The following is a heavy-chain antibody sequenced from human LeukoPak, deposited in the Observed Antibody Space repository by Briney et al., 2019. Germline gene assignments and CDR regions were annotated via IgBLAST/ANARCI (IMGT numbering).Heavy chain of an antibody. CDR2: ISSGGTTI. D-gene: IGHD2-2*01. CDR3: TRGLVV. V-gene: IGHV3-48*03. CDR1: GFTFSEYE. Sequence: PGGSLRLSCVASGFTFSEYEMNWVRQAPGKGLEWVSDISSGGTTIFYADSVKGRFTISRDNAKNSLYLQMNSLRDEDTAIYYCTRGLVVWGQGALVTVSS. J-gene: IGHJ4*02.